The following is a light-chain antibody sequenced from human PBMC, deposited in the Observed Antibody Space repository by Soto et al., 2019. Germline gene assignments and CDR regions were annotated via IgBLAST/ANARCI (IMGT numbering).Light chain of an antibody. CDR1: QSFRGL. CDR2: DAY. CDR3: QQRHMWPIT. V-gene: IGKV3-11*01. Sequence: EVVLTQSPVTLSLSPGERATLSCRASQSFRGLLACYQQKPGQAPRVLIYDAYNRATGIPPRFSGSGSGTDFTLTISSLEPEDSAVYYCQQRHMWPITFGQGTRLEIK. J-gene: IGKJ5*01.